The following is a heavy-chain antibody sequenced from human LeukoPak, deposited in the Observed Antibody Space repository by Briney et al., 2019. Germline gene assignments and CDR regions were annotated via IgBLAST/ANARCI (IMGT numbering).Heavy chain of an antibody. CDR2: IYYSGGT. D-gene: IGHD3-10*01. CDR3: ARVSDDYYGASDAFDI. J-gene: IGHJ3*02. CDR1: GGSISSYY. V-gene: IGHV4-59*08. Sequence: PSETLSLTCTVSGGSISSYYWSWIRQPPGKGLEWIGYIYYSGGTNYNPSLKSRVTISVDTSKNQLSLKLTSVTAADTAVYYCARVSDDYYGASDAFDIWGQGTMVTVSS.